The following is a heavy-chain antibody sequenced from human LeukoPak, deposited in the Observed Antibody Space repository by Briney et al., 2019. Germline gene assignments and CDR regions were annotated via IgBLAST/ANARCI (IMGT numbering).Heavy chain of an antibody. CDR3: ARDQEYYYNSSGYWAFDI. CDR2: ISSSSSYI. CDR1: GFTFSSYS. D-gene: IGHD3-22*01. J-gene: IGHJ3*02. V-gene: IGHV3-21*01. Sequence: GGSLRLSCAASGFTFSSYSMNWVRQAPGKGLEWVSSISSSSSYIYYADSVKGRFTISRDNAKNSLYLQMNSLRAEDTAVYYCARDQEYYYNSSGYWAFDIWGQGTMVTVSS.